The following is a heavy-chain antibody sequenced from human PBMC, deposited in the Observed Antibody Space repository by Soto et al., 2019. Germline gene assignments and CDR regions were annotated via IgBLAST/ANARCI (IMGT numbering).Heavy chain of an antibody. Sequence: KGLEWVAVIWYDGSNKYYADSVKGRFTISRDNSKNTLYLQMSSLRAGDTAVYYFARGLFFRGEDGIRAGLKVSAYLLKRTSDL. J-gene: IGHJ2*01. V-gene: IGHV3-33*01. CDR2: IWYDGSNK. D-gene: IGHD3-3*01. CDR3: ARGLFFRGEDGIRAGLKVSAYLLKRTSDL.